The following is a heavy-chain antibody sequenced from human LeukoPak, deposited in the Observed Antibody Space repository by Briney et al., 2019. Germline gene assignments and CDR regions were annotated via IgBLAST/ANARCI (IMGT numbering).Heavy chain of an antibody. J-gene: IGHJ4*02. CDR1: GFTFCSYG. D-gene: IGHD5/OR15-5a*01. CDR3: ARDRSTTHFDY. V-gene: IGHV3-33*01. Sequence: GSLRLSCAASGFTFCSYGMHWVRQAPGKGLEWVAMIWYDGSNTYYADSVKGRFTISRDNSKNTLFLQMDSMRAEDTAVYYCARDRSTTHFDYWGQGTLVTVSS. CDR2: IWYDGSNT.